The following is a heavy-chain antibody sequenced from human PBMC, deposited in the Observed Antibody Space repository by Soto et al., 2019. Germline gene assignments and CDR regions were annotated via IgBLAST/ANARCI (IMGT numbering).Heavy chain of an antibody. Sequence: AVGSLRLSCAASGFTFTRYSMNWVRQAPGKGLEWVSSISSTTNYIYYGDSMKGRFTISRDNAKNSLYPEMNSLRAEDTAVYYCARESEDLTSNFDYWGQGTLVTVSS. V-gene: IGHV3-21*06. CDR1: GFTFTRYS. CDR3: ARESEDLTSNFDY. J-gene: IGHJ4*02. CDR2: ISSTTNYI.